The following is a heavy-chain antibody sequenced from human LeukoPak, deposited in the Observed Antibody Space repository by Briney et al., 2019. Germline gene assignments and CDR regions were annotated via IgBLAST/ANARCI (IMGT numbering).Heavy chain of an antibody. CDR1: GGTFSSYA. Sequence: ASVKVSCKASGGTFSSYAISWVRQAPGQGLEWMGRIIPIFGTANYAQKFQGRVTITTDESTSTAYTELSSLRSEDTAVYYCASDSSGWNQNWYFDYWGQGTLVTVSS. CDR3: ASDSSGWNQNWYFDY. D-gene: IGHD6-19*01. CDR2: IIPIFGTA. J-gene: IGHJ4*02. V-gene: IGHV1-69*05.